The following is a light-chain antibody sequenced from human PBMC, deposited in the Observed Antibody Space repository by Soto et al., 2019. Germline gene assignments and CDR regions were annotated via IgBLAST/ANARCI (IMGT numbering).Light chain of an antibody. Sequence: EIVLTQSPGTLSLSPGERATLSCRASQSVSSSYLAWYQQKPGQAPRLLIYGASSRATGIPDRFSGSGSGTVFSLTISRLGPEGFAVFYCQKYGSTGTFGQGTKVEIK. CDR3: QKYGSTGT. V-gene: IGKV3-20*01. J-gene: IGKJ1*01. CDR2: GAS. CDR1: QSVSSSY.